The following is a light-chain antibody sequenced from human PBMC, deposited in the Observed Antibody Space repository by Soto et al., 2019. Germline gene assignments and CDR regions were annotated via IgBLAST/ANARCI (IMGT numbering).Light chain of an antibody. CDR3: QQYNSYSST. V-gene: IGKV1-5*03. CDR1: QSIRNW. Sequence: DIQMTQSPSTLSASVGDRVTITCRASQSIRNWLAWYQQAPGKAPKLLIYKASSLESGVPSRFSGSGSGTEFTLTISSLQPDDFATYYCQQYNSYSSTFGGGTKVEIK. CDR2: KAS. J-gene: IGKJ4*01.